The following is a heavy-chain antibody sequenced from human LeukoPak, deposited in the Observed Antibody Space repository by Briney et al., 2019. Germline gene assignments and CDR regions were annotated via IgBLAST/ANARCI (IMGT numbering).Heavy chain of an antibody. CDR2: ISAYNGNT. CDR1: GYTFTSYG. V-gene: IGHV1-18*01. Sequence: ASVKVSCKASGYTFTSYGISWVRQAPGQGLEWMGWISAYNGNTNYAQKLQARVTMTTDTSTSTAYMELRSLRSDDTAVYYCARVPKAYYYDSSGYHHLYYYYYMDVWGKGTTVTVSS. D-gene: IGHD3-22*01. CDR3: ARVPKAYYYDSSGYHHLYYYYYMDV. J-gene: IGHJ6*03.